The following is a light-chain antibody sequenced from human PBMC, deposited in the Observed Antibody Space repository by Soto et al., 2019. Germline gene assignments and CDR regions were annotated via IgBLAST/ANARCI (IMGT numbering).Light chain of an antibody. V-gene: IGLV2-11*01. J-gene: IGLJ2*01. Sequence: QSALTQPRSVSGSPGQSVTISCTGTNNDIGGFPYVSWYQQVPGKAPKLMISAVTQRPSGVSSRFSGSRSGNTASLTISGLQAEDEAHYYRSSSTDTSILFGGGTKLTVL. CDR1: NNDIGGFPY. CDR2: AVT. CDR3: SSSTDTSIL.